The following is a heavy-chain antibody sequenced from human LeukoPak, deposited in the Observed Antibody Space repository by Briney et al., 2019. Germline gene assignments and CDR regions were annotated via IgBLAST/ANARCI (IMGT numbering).Heavy chain of an antibody. J-gene: IGHJ5*02. D-gene: IGHD2-2*01. CDR1: GGSISSYY. CDR2: IYYSGST. Sequence: SETLSLTCTVSGGSISSYYWSWIRQPPGKGLEWIGYIYYSGSTNYNPSLKSRVTISVDTSKNQFSLKLSPVTAADTAVYYCARVEAAFVVVPAAFWFDPWGQGTLVTVSS. V-gene: IGHV4-59*01. CDR3: ARVEAAFVVVPAAFWFDP.